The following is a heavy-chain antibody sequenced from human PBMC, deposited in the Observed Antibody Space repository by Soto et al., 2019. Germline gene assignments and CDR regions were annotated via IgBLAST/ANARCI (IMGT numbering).Heavy chain of an antibody. CDR1: GGSISSCSYN. V-gene: IGHV4-39*01. D-gene: IGHD6-19*01. Sequence: PSETLSLTCTVSGGSISSCSYNWGWLRQPPGKGLEWIGSIYYSGSTYYNPSLKSRVTISVDTSKNQFSLKLSSVTAADTAVYYCARREAVAGTGGHYYYGMDVWGQGTTVT. J-gene: IGHJ6*02. CDR2: IYYSGST. CDR3: ARREAVAGTGGHYYYGMDV.